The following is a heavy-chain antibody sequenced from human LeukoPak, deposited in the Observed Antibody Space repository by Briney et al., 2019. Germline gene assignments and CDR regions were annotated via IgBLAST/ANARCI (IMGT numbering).Heavy chain of an antibody. D-gene: IGHD5-24*01. V-gene: IGHV4-39*01. CDR3: ARHGYKTYFDY. CDR1: GGSISSSAYY. CDR2: IYYSGST. J-gene: IGHJ4*02. Sequence: PSETLSHTCTVSGGSISSSAYYWGWIRQPPGKGLEWVGSIYYSGSTYYNPSLKSRVTISVDTSKNQFSLKLSSVTAAETAVYYCARHGYKTYFDYWGQGTLVTVSS.